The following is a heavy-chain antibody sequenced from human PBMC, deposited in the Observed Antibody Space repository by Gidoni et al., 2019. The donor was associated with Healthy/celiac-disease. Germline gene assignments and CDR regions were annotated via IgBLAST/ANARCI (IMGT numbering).Heavy chain of an antibody. D-gene: IGHD6-19*01. J-gene: IGHJ4*02. CDR1: GFTFSSYE. V-gene: IGHV3-48*03. CDR2: ISSSGSTI. Sequence: EVQLVESGGGLVQSGGSLRLSSAASGFTFSSYEMNWVRQAPGKGLEWVSYISSSGSTIYYADSVKGRFTISRDNAKNSLYLQMNSLRAEDTAVYYCASTVAAPFDYWGQGTLVTVSS. CDR3: ASTVAAPFDY.